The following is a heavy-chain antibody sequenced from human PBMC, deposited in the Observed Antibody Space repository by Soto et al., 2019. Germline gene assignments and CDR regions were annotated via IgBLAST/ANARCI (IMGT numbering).Heavy chain of an antibody. D-gene: IGHD2-2*01. CDR2: IEEDGNER. Sequence: VQLVESGGGLVQPGGSLRLTCTASGFAFSSYWMNWVRQAPGKGLEWVASIEEDGNERYYVDSVKGRFTISRDNAMNSVYLQMNSLRAEDTAIYYCARAPQLTTFHYGMDVSDQGTTVTVSS. CDR1: GFAFSSYW. CDR3: ARAPQLTTFHYGMDV. V-gene: IGHV3-7*05. J-gene: IGHJ6*02.